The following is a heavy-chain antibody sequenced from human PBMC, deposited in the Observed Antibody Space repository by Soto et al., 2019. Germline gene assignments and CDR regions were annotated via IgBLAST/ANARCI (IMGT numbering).Heavy chain of an antibody. CDR3: ARAEYYYDSSGSNWPYYFDY. V-gene: IGHV1-2*02. Sequence: WASVKVSCKASGYTFTGYYMHWVRQAPGQGLEWMGWINPNSGGTNYAQKFQGRVTMTRDTSISTAYMELSRLRSDDTAVYYCARAEYYYDSSGSNWPYYFDYWGQGTLVTVSS. D-gene: IGHD3-22*01. CDR1: GYTFTGYY. J-gene: IGHJ4*02. CDR2: INPNSGGT.